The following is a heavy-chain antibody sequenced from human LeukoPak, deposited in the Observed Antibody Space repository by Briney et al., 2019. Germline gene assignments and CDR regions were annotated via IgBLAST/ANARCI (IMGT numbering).Heavy chain of an antibody. J-gene: IGHJ6*03. CDR2: IDPSGSI. V-gene: IGHV4-4*07. CDR1: GGSISSYY. D-gene: IGHD3-10*01. Sequence: NTSETPSLTCTVSGGSISSYYWSWIRQPAGKGLEWIGRIDPSGSIIYNPSLKSRVTISVDKSKNHLSLKVSSVTAADTAVYYCARVKSSTRGPYYHYYMDVWGKGTTVIVSS. CDR3: ARVKSSTRGPYYHYYMDV.